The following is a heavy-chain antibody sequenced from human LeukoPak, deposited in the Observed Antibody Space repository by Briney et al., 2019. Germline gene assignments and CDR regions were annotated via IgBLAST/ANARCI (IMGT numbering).Heavy chain of an antibody. CDR2: ISLTGET. D-gene: IGHD1-26*01. V-gene: IGHV4-4*02. Sequence: SETLSLTCGVSGGSISSTNWWSWARQPPGQGLEWIGEISLTGETNYNPSLNGRVTMSLDGSGNQLSLTLTSVTAADTAIYYCSRESGAFCPFGYWGQGTLVIVPP. J-gene: IGHJ4*02. CDR3: SRESGAFCPFGY. CDR1: GGSISSTNW.